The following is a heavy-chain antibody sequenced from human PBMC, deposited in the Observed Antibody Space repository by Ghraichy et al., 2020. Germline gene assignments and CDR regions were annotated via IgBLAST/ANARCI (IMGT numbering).Heavy chain of an antibody. CDR2: FDPEDGET. Sequence: ASVKVSCKVSGYTLTELSMHWVRQAPGKGLEWMGGFDPEDGETIYAQKFQGRVTMTEDTSTDTAYMELSSLRSEDTAVYYCATIPVTPGVYYYYYGMDVWGQGTTVTVSS. CDR3: ATIPVTPGVYYYYYGMDV. V-gene: IGHV1-24*01. D-gene: IGHD4-17*01. CDR1: GYTLTELS. J-gene: IGHJ6*02.